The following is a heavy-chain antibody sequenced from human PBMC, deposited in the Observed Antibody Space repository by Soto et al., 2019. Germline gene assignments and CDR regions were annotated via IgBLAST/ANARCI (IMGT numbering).Heavy chain of an antibody. CDR2: INHSGST. V-gene: IGHV4-34*01. CDR1: GGSFSGYY. J-gene: IGHJ4*02. CDR3: ARGIPSSGDYHTSKVFYFDY. Sequence: SETLSLTCAVYGGSFSGYYWSWIRQPPGKGLEWIGEINHSGSTNYNPSLKSRVTISVDTSKNQFSLKLSSVTAADTAVYYCARGIPSSGDYHTSKVFYFDYWGQGTLVTVSS. D-gene: IGHD4-17*01.